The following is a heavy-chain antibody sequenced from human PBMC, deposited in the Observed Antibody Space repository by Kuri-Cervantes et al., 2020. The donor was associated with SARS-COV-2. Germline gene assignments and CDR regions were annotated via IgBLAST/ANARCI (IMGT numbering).Heavy chain of an antibody. CDR2: IIPVLRVE. J-gene: IGHJ4*02. Sequence: SVKVSCKASGGTLSTYTVTWVRQAPGQGLEWMGRIIPVLRVENYAQKFQGRVTITADKSTNTAYMELTSLRSEDTAVYYCARETVKLGPYLSFDYWGQGTLVTVSS. CDR3: ARETVKLGPYLSFDY. CDR1: GGTLSTYT. D-gene: IGHD1-1*01. V-gene: IGHV1-69*04.